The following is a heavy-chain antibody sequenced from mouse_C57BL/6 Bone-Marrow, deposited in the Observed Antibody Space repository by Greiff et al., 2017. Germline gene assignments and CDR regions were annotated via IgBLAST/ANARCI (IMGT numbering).Heavy chain of an antibody. V-gene: IGHV1-59*01. CDR2: IDPSDSYT. CDR3: ASRVFDY. CDR1: GYTFTSYW. Sequence: VKLQQPGAELVRPGTSVKLSCKASGYTFTSYWMHWVKQRPGQGLEWIGVIDPSDSYTNYNQKFKGKATLTVDTSSSTAYMQLSSLTSEDSAVYYCASRVFDYWGQGTTLTVSS. J-gene: IGHJ2*01.